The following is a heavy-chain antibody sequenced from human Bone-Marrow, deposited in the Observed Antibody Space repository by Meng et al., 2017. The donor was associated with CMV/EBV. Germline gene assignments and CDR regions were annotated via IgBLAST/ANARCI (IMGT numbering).Heavy chain of an antibody. D-gene: IGHD6-6*01. Sequence: GGSLRLSCAASGFTFSSYAMHWVRQAPGKGLEWVAVISYDGSNKYYADSVKGRFTISRDNSKNTLYLQMNSLRAEDTAVYYCARDTYQRAFYSSSDYYYYGMDVWGQGNTVTVSS. CDR3: ARDTYQRAFYSSSDYYYYGMDV. CDR1: GFTFSSYA. CDR2: ISYDGSNK. V-gene: IGHV3-30*04. J-gene: IGHJ6*02.